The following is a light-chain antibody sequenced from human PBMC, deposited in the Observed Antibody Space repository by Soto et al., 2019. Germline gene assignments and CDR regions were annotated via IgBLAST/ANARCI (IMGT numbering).Light chain of an antibody. Sequence: EIVLTQSPGTLSLSPGERATLSCRASQSVSSSYLAWYQQKPGQAPRLLIYGASSRATGIPDRFSGSWSGKDFTLTISRLEPAAFAVYYCPQYGSSPPITFGPGSKVDIK. CDR3: PQYGSSPPIT. CDR2: GAS. V-gene: IGKV3-20*01. CDR1: QSVSSSY. J-gene: IGKJ3*01.